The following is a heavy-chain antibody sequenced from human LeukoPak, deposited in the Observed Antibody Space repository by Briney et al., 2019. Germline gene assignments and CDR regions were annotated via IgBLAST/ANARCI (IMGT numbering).Heavy chain of an antibody. CDR1: GYTFTNYY. CDR3: ARAHTYCSSTSCPMYNWFDP. CDR2: VNPNGGST. J-gene: IGHJ5*02. D-gene: IGHD2-2*01. V-gene: IGHV1-46*01. Sequence: ASVKVSCKASGYTFTNYYMHWVRQAPGQGLEWMGIVNPNGGSTSYAQKFQGRVTITRDTSASTAYMELSSLRSEDTAVYYCARAHTYCSSTSCPMYNWFDPWGQGALVTVSS.